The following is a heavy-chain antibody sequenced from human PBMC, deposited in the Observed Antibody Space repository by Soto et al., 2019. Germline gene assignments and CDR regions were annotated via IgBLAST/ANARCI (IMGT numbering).Heavy chain of an antibody. CDR3: ARGAAAGGYYFDY. CDR2: ISSSRSTI. J-gene: IGHJ4*02. V-gene: IGHV3-48*02. Sequence: GGSLRLSCAASGFTFSSYSMNWVRQAPGKGLEWLSYISSSRSTIYYADSVKGRFTISRDNAKNSLYLQMNSLRDEDTAVYYCARGAAAGGYYFDYWGQGTLVTVSS. CDR1: GFTFSSYS. D-gene: IGHD6-13*01.